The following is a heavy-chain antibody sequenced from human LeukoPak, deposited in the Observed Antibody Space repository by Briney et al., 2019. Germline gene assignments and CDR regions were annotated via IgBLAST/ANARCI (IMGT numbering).Heavy chain of an antibody. CDR2: ISGSGVST. Sequence: PGGSLRLSCVASGFSFGNYAMSWVRQAPGKGLEWVSTISGSGVSTYYADSVKGRFTISRDNSKNTLYLQMNSLRAEDTAVYYCAKGDPLYYMDVWNKGTTVTVSS. CDR1: GFSFGNYA. D-gene: IGHD3-16*01. V-gene: IGHV3-23*01. CDR3: AKGDPLYYMDV. J-gene: IGHJ6*03.